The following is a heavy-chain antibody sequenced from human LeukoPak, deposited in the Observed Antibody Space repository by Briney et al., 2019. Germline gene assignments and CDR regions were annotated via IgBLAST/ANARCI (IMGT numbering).Heavy chain of an antibody. CDR2: INHSGGT. CDR3: ATDRYYGSGSYYKFDY. J-gene: IGHJ4*02. CDR1: GAAFSGYY. Sequence: ETLSLTCGVSGAAFSGYYWSWIRKPPGKGLEWIGEINHSGGTNYNPSLKSRVTISVDTSKKQFSLNLRSVTAEDTAVYYCATDRYYGSGSYYKFDYWGQGTLVTVSS. D-gene: IGHD3-10*01. V-gene: IGHV4-34*01.